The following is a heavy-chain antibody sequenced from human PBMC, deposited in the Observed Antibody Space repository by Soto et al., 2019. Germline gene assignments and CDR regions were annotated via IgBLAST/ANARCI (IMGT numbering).Heavy chain of an antibody. CDR2: IYYSGST. CDR1: GGYISSYY. D-gene: IGHD1-26*01. Sequence: PSEILSLTCTVSGGYISSYYWSWIRQPPGKGLEWIGYIYYSGSTNYNPSLKSRVTISVDTSKNQFSLKLSSVTAADTAVYYCARGDGGSYYSYYYYYGMDVWGQGTTVTVSS. V-gene: IGHV4-59*01. CDR3: ARGDGGSYYSYYYYYGMDV. J-gene: IGHJ6*02.